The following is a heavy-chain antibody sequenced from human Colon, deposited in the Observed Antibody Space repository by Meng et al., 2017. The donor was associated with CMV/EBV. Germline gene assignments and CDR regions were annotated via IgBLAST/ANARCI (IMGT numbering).Heavy chain of an antibody. V-gene: IGHV1-18*01. J-gene: IGHJ4*02. CDR3: ARAREVGYSAYDYYDF. D-gene: IGHD5-12*01. CDR1: GYTFSSYG. CDR2: ISTYNGNT. Sequence: GYTFSSYGISWVRQAPGQGLEWMGWISTYNGNTDYAQKFQGRVTMTTDTLTSTAYMELTSLKSDDTAVFYCARAREVGYSAYDYYDFWGQGSLVTVSS.